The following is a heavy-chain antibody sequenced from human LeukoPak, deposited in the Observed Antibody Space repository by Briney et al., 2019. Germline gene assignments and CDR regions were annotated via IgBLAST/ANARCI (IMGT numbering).Heavy chain of an antibody. J-gene: IGHJ3*02. Sequence: ASVKVSCTASGGTFSSYAISWVRRAPGQGLEWMGRINPNSGGTNYAQKFQGRVTMTRDTSISTAYMELSRLRSEDTAVFYCAIGISSDTFDIWGQGTMVTVSS. CDR2: INPNSGGT. V-gene: IGHV1-2*06. CDR3: AIGISSDTFDI. CDR1: GGTFSSYA. D-gene: IGHD3-3*01.